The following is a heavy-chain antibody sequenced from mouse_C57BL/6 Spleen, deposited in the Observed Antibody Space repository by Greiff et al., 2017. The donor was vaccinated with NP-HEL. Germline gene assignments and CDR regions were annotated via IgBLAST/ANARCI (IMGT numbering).Heavy chain of an antibody. CDR3: TRWDTTVVATGFDY. CDR2: IDPETGGT. CDR1: GYTFTDYE. J-gene: IGHJ2*01. D-gene: IGHD1-1*01. V-gene: IGHV1-15*01. Sequence: VKLMESGAELVRPGASVTLSCKASGYTFTDYEMHWVKQTPVHGLEWIGAIDPETGGTAYNQKFKGKAILTADKSSSTAYMELRSLTSEDSAVYYCTRWDTTVVATGFDYWGQGTTLTVSS.